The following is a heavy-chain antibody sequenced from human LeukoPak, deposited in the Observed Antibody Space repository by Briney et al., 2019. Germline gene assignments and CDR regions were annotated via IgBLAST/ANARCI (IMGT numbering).Heavy chain of an antibody. V-gene: IGHV4-59*01. D-gene: IGHD5-24*01. Sequence: SETLSLTCTVSGGSISSYYWSWIRQPPGKGLEWIGYIYYSGSTNYNPSLKSRVTISVDTSKNQFSLKLSSVTAADTAVYYCARAPYKVPHWYFDLWGRGTPVTVSS. CDR1: GGSISSYY. CDR3: ARAPYKVPHWYFDL. J-gene: IGHJ2*01. CDR2: IYYSGST.